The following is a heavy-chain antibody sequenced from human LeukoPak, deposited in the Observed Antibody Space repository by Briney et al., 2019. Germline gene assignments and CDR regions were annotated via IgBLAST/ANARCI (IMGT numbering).Heavy chain of an antibody. D-gene: IGHD6-19*01. Sequence: SETLSLTCTVSGGSISGYYWTWIRQPPGKGLEYIGYIYYSGSTNHNPSLKSRVTISVDTSKNQFSLKLSSVTAADTAVYYCARLRVAVAAPLNQFSYGMDVWGQGTTVTVSS. V-gene: IGHV4-59*08. CDR3: ARLRVAVAAPLNQFSYGMDV. CDR1: GGSISGYY. CDR2: IYYSGST. J-gene: IGHJ6*02.